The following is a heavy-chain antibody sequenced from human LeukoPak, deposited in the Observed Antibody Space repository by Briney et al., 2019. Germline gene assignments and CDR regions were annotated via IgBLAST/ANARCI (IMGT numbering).Heavy chain of an antibody. D-gene: IGHD7-27*01. Sequence: SQTLSLTCTVSGDSISSGSYYWSWIRQPAGKGLEWIGRIYTSGSTNYNPSLKSRVTISVDTSKNQFSLKLSSVTAADTAVYYCAREWRLTGGDYFDYWGQGTLVTVSS. CDR3: AREWRLTGGDYFDY. J-gene: IGHJ4*02. CDR2: IYTSGST. CDR1: GDSISSGSYY. V-gene: IGHV4-61*02.